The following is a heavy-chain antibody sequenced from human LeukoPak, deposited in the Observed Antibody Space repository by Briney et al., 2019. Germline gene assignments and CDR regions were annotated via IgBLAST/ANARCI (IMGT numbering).Heavy chain of an antibody. J-gene: IGHJ4*02. D-gene: IGHD2-15*01. CDR2: IRYDGSNK. CDR3: AKDRLGYCSGGSCYGFDY. V-gene: IGHV3-30*02. Sequence: SGGSLRLSCAASGFTFSSYGMHWVRQAPGKGLEWVAFIRYDGSNKYYADSVKGRFTISRDNSKNTLYLQMNSLRAEDTAVYYCAKDRLGYCSGGSCYGFDYWGQGTLVTVSS. CDR1: GFTFSSYG.